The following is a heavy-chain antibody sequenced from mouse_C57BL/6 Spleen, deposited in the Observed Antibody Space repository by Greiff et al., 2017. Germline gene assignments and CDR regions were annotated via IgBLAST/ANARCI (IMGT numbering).Heavy chain of an antibody. CDR3: APAYEGSAWFAY. V-gene: IGHV14-4*01. D-gene: IGHD2-9*01. CDR2: IDPENGDT. J-gene: IGHJ3*01. Sequence: VQLQQSGAELVRPGASVKLSCTASGFNIKDDYMHWVKQRPEQGLEWIGWIDPENGDTEYASKFQGKATITADPSSNTAYLQLSSLTSEDTAVFDFAPAYEGSAWFAYGGQGTLVTVSA. CDR1: GFNIKDDY.